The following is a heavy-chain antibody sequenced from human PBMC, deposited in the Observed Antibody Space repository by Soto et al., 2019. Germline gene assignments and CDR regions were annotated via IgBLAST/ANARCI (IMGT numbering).Heavy chain of an antibody. CDR1: GGSISSYY. J-gene: IGHJ6*02. Sequence: PSETLSLTCTVSGGSISSYYWSWIRQPPGKGLEWIGYIYYSGSTNYNPSLKSRVTISVDTSKNQFSLKLSSVTAADTAVYYCARVGSNYYYYGMEVWGQGTTVTVSS. CDR2: IYYSGST. CDR3: ARVGSNYYYYGMEV. V-gene: IGHV4-59*01.